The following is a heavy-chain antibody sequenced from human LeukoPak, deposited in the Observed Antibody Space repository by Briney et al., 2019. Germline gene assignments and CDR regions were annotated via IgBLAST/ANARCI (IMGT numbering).Heavy chain of an antibody. J-gene: IGHJ4*02. CDR2: INHSGST. Sequence: SETLSLTCAVYGGSFSGYYWSWIRQPPGKGLEWIGEINHSGSTNYNPSLKSRVTISVDTFKNQFSLKLSSVTAADTAVYYCATAPTVTNPPNYWGQGTLVTVSS. D-gene: IGHD4-11*01. CDR3: ATAPTVTNPPNY. V-gene: IGHV4-34*01. CDR1: GGSFSGYY.